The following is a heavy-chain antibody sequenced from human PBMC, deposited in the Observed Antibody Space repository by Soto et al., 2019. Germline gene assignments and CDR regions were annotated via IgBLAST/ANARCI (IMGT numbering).Heavy chain of an antibody. CDR2: IKSKSAGETT. D-gene: IGHD1-26*01. CDR3: STRAPFSGSVFDY. J-gene: IGHJ4*01. V-gene: IGHV3-15*05. Sequence: EVQLVESGGGLVKPGGSLRLSCAASGFSFRTTWMAWVRQAPGKGLEWVGRIKSKSAGETTDYADPVKGRFTIPRDDSKDTLYLHMDSLETGDTAVYYCSTRAPFSGSVFDYWGQGTLVTVSS. CDR1: GFSFRTTW.